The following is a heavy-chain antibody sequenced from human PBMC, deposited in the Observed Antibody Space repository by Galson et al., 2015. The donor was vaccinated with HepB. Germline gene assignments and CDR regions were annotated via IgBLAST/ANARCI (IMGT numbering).Heavy chain of an antibody. CDR2: ISGSGAST. CDR1: GFIFSDYA. CDR3: AKNRAPIDY. Sequence: SLRLSCAASGFIFSDYAMSWVRQTPGKGLEWVAGISGSGASTYYADSVEGRFTLSRDNSKNTLYLQMKSLRAEDTAVYYCAKNRAPIDYWGQGTLVTVSS. J-gene: IGHJ4*02. V-gene: IGHV3-23*01. D-gene: IGHD3-10*01.